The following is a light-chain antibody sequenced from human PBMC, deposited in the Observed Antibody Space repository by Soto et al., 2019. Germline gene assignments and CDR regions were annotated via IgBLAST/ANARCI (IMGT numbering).Light chain of an antibody. V-gene: IGLV4-69*02. CDR1: SGHSTYA. CDR2: VNSDGSH. Sequence: QPVLTQSPSASASLGASVKLTCSLSSGHSTYAIAWHQQQPEKGPRYLMKVNSDGSHSKGDGIPDRFSGSSSGPERYLIISGLQSEDEADYYCQTWGTGIRVFGGGTKLTVL. CDR3: QTWGTGIRV. J-gene: IGLJ2*01.